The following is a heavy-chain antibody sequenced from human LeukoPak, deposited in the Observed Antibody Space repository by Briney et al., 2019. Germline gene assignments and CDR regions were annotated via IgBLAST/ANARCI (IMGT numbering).Heavy chain of an antibody. Sequence: GGSLRLSCAASGFTFSDYYMSWIRQAPGKGLEWVATIRPDGGETNYVDSVKGRFTISRDNSKNSVFLQMTSLRADDTAVYFCARDGAYSSFDYWGQGTRVAVSS. CDR1: GFTFSDYY. CDR3: ARDGAYSSFDY. D-gene: IGHD4-11*01. V-gene: IGHV3-7*01. CDR2: IRPDGGET. J-gene: IGHJ4*02.